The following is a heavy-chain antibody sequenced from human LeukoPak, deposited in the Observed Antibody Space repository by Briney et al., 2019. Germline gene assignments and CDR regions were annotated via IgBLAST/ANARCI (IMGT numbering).Heavy chain of an antibody. CDR1: GGSFGDYY. CDR3: ARIQLWPLHYFDY. D-gene: IGHD5-18*01. CDR2: INHSGDT. J-gene: IGHJ4*02. V-gene: IGHV4-34*01. Sequence: PSETLSLPCAVYGGSFGDYYWRWIRQPPGKGLEWIGEINHSGDTKYNPSLKSRVTISVDTSKNQFSLKVSSVTAADTAVYYCARIQLWPLHYFDYWGQGSLVTVSS.